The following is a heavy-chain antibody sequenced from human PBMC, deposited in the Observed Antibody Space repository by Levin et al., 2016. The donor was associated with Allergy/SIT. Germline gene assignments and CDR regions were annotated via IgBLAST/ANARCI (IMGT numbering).Heavy chain of an antibody. D-gene: IGHD2-15*01. J-gene: IGHJ5*01. CDR2: VSSSGRYT. V-gene: IGHV3-11*03. Sequence: SLKISCSASGFIFSDFYISWVRQTPEKGLEWVAFVSSSGRYTNYADSLRDRFTISRDNARNSVDLQMSSLRVEDTAIYYCAKMGHCSDDACYRWFDSWGQGTLVTVSS. CDR1: GFIFSDFY. CDR3: AKMGHCSDDACYRWFDS.